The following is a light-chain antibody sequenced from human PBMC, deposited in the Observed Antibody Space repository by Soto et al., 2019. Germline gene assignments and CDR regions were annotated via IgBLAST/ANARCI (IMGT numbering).Light chain of an antibody. Sequence: EIVLTQSPGTLSLSPGESAALSCRASQSISNNFLAWYQRKPGQAPRLLIYGASYRATDIPHRFSGSGSGTDCTLTITRLEPDDFAVYYCQQYGGSPPTFGQGTTVEVK. J-gene: IGKJ1*01. V-gene: IGKV3-20*01. CDR1: QSISNNF. CDR3: QQYGGSPPT. CDR2: GAS.